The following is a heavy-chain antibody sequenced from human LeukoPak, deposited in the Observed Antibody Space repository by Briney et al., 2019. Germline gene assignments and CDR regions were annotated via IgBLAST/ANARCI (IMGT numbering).Heavy chain of an antibody. V-gene: IGHV4-31*03. CDR2: IYYSGST. J-gene: IGHJ5*02. Sequence: PSETLSLTCTVSGGSISSGGYYWSWLRQHPGTGLEWIGYIYYSGSTYYNPSLKSRVTISVDTSKNQFSLKLSSVTAADTAVYYCARDTRRWFDPWGQGTLVTVCS. CDR3: ARDTRRWFDP. CDR1: GGSISSGGYY.